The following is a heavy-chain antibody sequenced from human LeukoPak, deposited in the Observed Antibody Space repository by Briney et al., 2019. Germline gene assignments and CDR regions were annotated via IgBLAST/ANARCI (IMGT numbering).Heavy chain of an antibody. CDR3: ARSIAAAGYLGYFQH. D-gene: IGHD6-13*01. Sequence: GASVKVSCKGSRGTFSSYAISWVRQAPGQGLEWMGGIIPIFGTANYAQKFQGRVTITTDESTSTAYMELNSLRSEDTAVYYCARSIAAAGYLGYFQHWGQGTLVTVSS. CDR2: IIPIFGTA. V-gene: IGHV1-69*05. J-gene: IGHJ1*01. CDR1: RGTFSSYA.